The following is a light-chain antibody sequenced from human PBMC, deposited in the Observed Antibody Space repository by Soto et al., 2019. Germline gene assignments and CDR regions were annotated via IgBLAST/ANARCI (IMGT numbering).Light chain of an antibody. V-gene: IGKV1-5*01. Sequence: SHSPSTLSAYVGDRVTITCRASQSISNRLAWYQQKPGKAPKVLIYHASTLESGVPSRFSGSGSGTEFTLTISSLQPDDFATYYCQQYNSYSFGQGAKVAIK. J-gene: IGKJ1*01. CDR1: QSISNR. CDR3: QQYNSYS. CDR2: HAS.